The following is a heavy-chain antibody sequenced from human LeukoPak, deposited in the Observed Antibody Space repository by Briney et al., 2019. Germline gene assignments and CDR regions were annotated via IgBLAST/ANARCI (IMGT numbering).Heavy chain of an antibody. CDR3: ARELDGAFDY. V-gene: IGHV3-7*01. CDR1: AFTFSSYW. CDR2: IKQDGSEK. D-gene: IGHD4-17*01. Sequence: PGGSLRLSCAASAFTFSSYWMSWVRQAPGKGLEWVANIKQDGSEKYYVDFVKGRFTISRDDAKNSLYLQMNSLRTEDTAVYYCARELDGAFDYWGQGTLVTVSS. J-gene: IGHJ4*02.